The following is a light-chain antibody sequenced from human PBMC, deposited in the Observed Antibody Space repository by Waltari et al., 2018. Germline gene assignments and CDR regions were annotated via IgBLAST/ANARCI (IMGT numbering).Light chain of an antibody. CDR3: QQRSNWPPTWT. V-gene: IGKV3-11*01. CDR2: DAS. CDR1: QSVSSY. J-gene: IGKJ1*01. Sequence: EIVLTQSPATLSLSPGERATLSCRASQSVSSYLAWYQQKPDQAPRLLIYDASSRATGIPARFSGSGSGTVFTLTISSLEPEDFAVYYCQQRSNWPPTWTFGQGTKVEIK.